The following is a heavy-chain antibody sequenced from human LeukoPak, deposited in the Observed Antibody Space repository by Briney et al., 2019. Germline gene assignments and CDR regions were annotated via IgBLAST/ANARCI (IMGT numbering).Heavy chain of an antibody. V-gene: IGHV3-30*02. Sequence: LGGPLRLSCAASGFPFSSYGMHWGRQAPGKGLEGVAIIRYDGSNKYYADSVKGRFTISRDNSKNTLYLQMNSLRAEDTAVYYCARSFTVVTHYFDYWGQGTLVTVSS. CDR1: GFPFSSYG. CDR2: IRYDGSNK. D-gene: IGHD4-23*01. J-gene: IGHJ4*02. CDR3: ARSFTVVTHYFDY.